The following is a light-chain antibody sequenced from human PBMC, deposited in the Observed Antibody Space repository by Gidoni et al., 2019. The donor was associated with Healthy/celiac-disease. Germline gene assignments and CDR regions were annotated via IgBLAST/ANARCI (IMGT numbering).Light chain of an antibody. CDR2: DAS. J-gene: IGKJ4*01. CDR1: QDISNY. V-gene: IGKV1-33*01. Sequence: DFQMTQSPSSLSASVGDRVTITCQASQDISNYLNWYQQKPGKAPKLLIYDASNLETGAPSRFSGSGSGTDFTFTISSLQPEDIATYYCQQYDNLPLTFXGXTRVEIK. CDR3: QQYDNLPLT.